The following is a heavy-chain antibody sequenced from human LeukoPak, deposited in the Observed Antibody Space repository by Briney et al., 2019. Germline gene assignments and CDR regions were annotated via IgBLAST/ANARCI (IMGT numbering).Heavy chain of an antibody. CDR3: ARDGKPYYDFWSGYYYYFDY. CDR1: GYTFTGYY. CDR2: INPNRGGT. J-gene: IGHJ4*02. V-gene: IGHV1-2*02. Sequence: GASVKVSCKASGYTFTGYYMHWVRQAPGQGLEWMGWINPNRGGTNYAQKFHGRVTMTRDTSISTAYMELSRLRFDDTAVYYCARDGKPYYDFWSGYYYYFDYWGQGTLVTVSS. D-gene: IGHD3-3*01.